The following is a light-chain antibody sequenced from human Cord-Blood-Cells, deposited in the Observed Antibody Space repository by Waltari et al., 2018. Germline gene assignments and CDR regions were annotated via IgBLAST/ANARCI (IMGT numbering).Light chain of an antibody. CDR1: SSNIGSNY. J-gene: IGLJ2*01. CDR3: AAWDDSLSGPV. Sequence: LTQPPSASGTPGQRVTISCSGSSSNIGSNYVYWYQQLPGTAPKLLIYRNNQRPSGVPDRFSGSKSGTSASLAISGLRSEDEADYYCAAWDDSLSGPVFGGGTKLTVL. V-gene: IGLV1-47*01. CDR2: RNN.